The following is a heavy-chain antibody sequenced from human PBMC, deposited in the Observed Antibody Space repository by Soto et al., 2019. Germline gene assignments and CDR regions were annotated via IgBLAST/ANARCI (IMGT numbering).Heavy chain of an antibody. CDR3: ARKPYCGGDCYTYYFDY. CDR2: ISGSGGST. V-gene: IGHV3-23*01. Sequence: LRLSCAASGFTFSSYAMSWVRQAPGKGLEWVSAISGSGGSTYYADSVKGRFTISRDNSKNTLYLQMNSLRAEDTAVYYCARKPYCGGDCYTYYFDYWGQGTLVTVSS. D-gene: IGHD2-21*02. CDR1: GFTFSSYA. J-gene: IGHJ4*02.